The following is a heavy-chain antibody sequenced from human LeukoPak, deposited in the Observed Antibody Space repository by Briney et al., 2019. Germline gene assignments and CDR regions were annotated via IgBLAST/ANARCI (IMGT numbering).Heavy chain of an antibody. Sequence: SETLFLTCSVSGGSISSGDHYWSWIRQLPGKGLEWIGYISYGGSTFYNPSLKSRAAISADTSQTQFSLKLTSVTAADTAVYYCARDVGGYYYGNLEYWGQGIMVTVSS. CDR2: ISYGGST. CDR3: ARDVGGYYYGNLEY. CDR1: GGSISSGDHY. V-gene: IGHV4-31*03. D-gene: IGHD3-22*01. J-gene: IGHJ1*01.